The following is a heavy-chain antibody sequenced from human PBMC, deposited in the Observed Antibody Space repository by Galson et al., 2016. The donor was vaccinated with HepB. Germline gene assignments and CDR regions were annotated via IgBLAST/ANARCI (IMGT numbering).Heavy chain of an antibody. D-gene: IGHD3-16*01. V-gene: IGHV1-2*02. CDR1: GYNFIGNA. J-gene: IGHJ3*02. CDR3: AKGLRALRAFDM. CDR2: INPYSGGS. Sequence: CKASGYNFIGNAIYWVRQAPGQGLEWMGWINPYSGGSNSAQKFQGRFIMTTDTSVSTAYMELRSLRSDDTDVYYCAKGLRALRAFDMWGQGTMVSVSS.